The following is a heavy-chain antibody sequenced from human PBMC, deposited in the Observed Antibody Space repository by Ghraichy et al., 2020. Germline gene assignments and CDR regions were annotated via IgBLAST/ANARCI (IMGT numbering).Heavy chain of an antibody. CDR3: AREYCSGGSCYQGFDY. CDR1: GFTFSDYY. Sequence: GGSLRLSCAASGFTFSDYYMSWIRQAPGKGLEWVSYISSSGSTIYYADSVKGRFTISRDNAKNSLYLQMNSLRAEDTAVYYCAREYCSGGSCYQGFDYWGQGTLVTVSS. J-gene: IGHJ4*02. D-gene: IGHD2-15*01. V-gene: IGHV3-11*01. CDR2: ISSSGSTI.